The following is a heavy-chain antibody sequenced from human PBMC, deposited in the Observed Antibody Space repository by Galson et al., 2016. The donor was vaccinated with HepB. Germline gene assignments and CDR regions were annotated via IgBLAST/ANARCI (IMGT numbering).Heavy chain of an antibody. V-gene: IGHV2-5*02. Sequence: PALVKPTQTLTLTCTFSGFSLSTSGVGVGWIRQPPGKALEWLALIYWADDKRYSPSLKSRLTITKDTSKNQVVITMTDMDPVDTATYYCAHGRGNPFWGYYYYAMDVWGQGTTVTVSS. CDR2: IYWADDK. CDR3: AHGRGNPFWGYYYYAMDV. CDR1: GFSLSTSGVG. D-gene: IGHD4-23*01. J-gene: IGHJ6*02.